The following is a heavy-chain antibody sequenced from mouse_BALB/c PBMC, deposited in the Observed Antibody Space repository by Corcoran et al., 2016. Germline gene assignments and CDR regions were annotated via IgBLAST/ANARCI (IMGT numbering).Heavy chain of an antibody. CDR2: IDPANGNT. CDR1: GFNIKDTY. D-gene: IGHD4-1*01. V-gene: IGHV14-3*02. J-gene: IGHJ1*01. CDR3: ANWDWYFDV. Sequence: EVQLQQSGAELVKPGASVKLSCAASGFNIKDTYMHWVQQRPEQGLEWIGRIDPANGNTKYDPEFQGKTTITADTSSNTAYLQPSSLTSEDTAVYYCANWDWYFDVWGAGTTVTVSS.